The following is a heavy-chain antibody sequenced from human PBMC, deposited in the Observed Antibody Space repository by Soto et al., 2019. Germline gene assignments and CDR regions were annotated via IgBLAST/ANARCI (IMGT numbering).Heavy chain of an antibody. D-gene: IGHD5-18*01. V-gene: IGHV5-10-1*01. Sequence: GESLKISCKGSGYSFTSYWISWVRQMPGKGLEWMGRIDPSDSYTNYSPSFQGHVTISADKSISTAYLQWSSLKASDTAVYYCARTSMQSRGYSYGHGGLDGWAQGTTVTVSS. CDR2: IDPSDSYT. J-gene: IGHJ6*02. CDR1: GYSFTSYW. CDR3: ARTSMQSRGYSYGHGGLDG.